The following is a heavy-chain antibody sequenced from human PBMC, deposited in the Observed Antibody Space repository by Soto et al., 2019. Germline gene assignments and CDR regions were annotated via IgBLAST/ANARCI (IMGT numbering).Heavy chain of an antibody. CDR2: ILPIFGTA. Sequence: SVKVSCKASGGTFSTSSINWVRQAPGQRPEWMGNILPIFGTADYAQKFQGRVTITTDKSTNTAYMELRSLLSEDTAVYYCARGITLPTPLDYWGQGTLVTVSS. J-gene: IGHJ4*02. CDR1: GGTFSTSS. CDR3: ARGITLPTPLDY. V-gene: IGHV1-69*05. D-gene: IGHD1-20*01.